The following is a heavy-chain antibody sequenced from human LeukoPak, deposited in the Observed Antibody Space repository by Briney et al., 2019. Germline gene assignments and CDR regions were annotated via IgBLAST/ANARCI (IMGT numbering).Heavy chain of an antibody. CDR1: GYTFTGYY. CDR2: INPNSGGT. J-gene: IGHJ5*02. V-gene: IGHV1-2*02. CDR3: AREDTAITRDLRYNWFDP. Sequence: GASVKVSCKASGYTFTGYYMHWVRQAPGQGLEWMGWINPNSGGTNYAQKLQGRVTMTTDTSTSTAYMELRSLRSDDTAVYYCAREDTAITRDLRYNWFDPWGQGTLVTVSS. D-gene: IGHD5-18*01.